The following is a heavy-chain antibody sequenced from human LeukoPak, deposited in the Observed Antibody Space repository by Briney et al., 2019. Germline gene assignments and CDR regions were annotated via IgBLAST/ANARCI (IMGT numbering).Heavy chain of an antibody. CDR1: GFTFSGYG. J-gene: IGHJ4*02. Sequence: GGSLRLSCAASGFTFSGYGMHWVRQAPGKGLEWVAVIWYDGSNKYYADSVKGRFTISRDNSKNTLYLQMNSLRAEDTAVYYCARDYYDSSGYYKNFDYWGQGTLVTVSS. D-gene: IGHD3-22*01. CDR3: ARDYYDSSGYYKNFDY. CDR2: IWYDGSNK. V-gene: IGHV3-33*01.